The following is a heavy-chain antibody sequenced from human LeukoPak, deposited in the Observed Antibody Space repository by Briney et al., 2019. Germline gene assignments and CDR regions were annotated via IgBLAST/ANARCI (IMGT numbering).Heavy chain of an antibody. CDR3: ARAKRGYLGELDY. V-gene: IGHV1-2*02. J-gene: IGHJ4*02. D-gene: IGHD3-16*01. Sequence: ASVKVSCKASGYTFTGHYMHWVRQAPGQGLEWMGWINPNSGGTNYAQKFQGRVTMTRDTSISTAYMELSRLRSDDTAVYYCARAKRGYLGELDYWGQGTLVTVSS. CDR2: INPNSGGT. CDR1: GYTFTGHY.